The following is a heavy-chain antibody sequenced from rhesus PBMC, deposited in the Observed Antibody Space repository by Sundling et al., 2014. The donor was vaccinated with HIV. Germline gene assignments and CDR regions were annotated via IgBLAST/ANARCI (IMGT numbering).Heavy chain of an antibody. Sequence: QVQLQESGPGLVKPSETLSLTCAVSGDSISDNYYWNWIRQPPGKGLEWIGNIFGSSGSTYYNPSLKSRVTISEDTSKNQFSLKLRSVTAADTAVYYCARDRYEDDYGYYYIEGFDSWGQGVVVTVSS. CDR2: IFGSSGST. J-gene: IGHJ6*01. CDR3: ARDRYEDDYGYYYIEGFDS. V-gene: IGHV4S9*01. CDR1: GDSISDNYY. D-gene: IGHD3-9*01.